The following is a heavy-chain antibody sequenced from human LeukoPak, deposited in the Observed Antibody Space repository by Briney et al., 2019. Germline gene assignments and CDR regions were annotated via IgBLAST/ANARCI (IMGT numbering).Heavy chain of an antibody. D-gene: IGHD3-3*01. CDR2: IRSKTNNYAT. V-gene: IGHV3-73*01. CDR3: TRHGETYSDFWTNDF. CDR1: GFAFSASS. Sequence: GGSLTLSCAASGFAFSASSMHWVRQASGKGLEWVGRIRSKTNNYATAYAASFKGRFTLSRDDSKNTVYLQLDSLKAEDTAVYYCTRHGETYSDFWTNDFWGQGTLVTVSA. J-gene: IGHJ4*02.